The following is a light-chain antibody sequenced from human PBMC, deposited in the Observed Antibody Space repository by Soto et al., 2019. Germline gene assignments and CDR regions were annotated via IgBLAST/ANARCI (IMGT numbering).Light chain of an antibody. CDR2: GAS. CDR3: QHYRSSPLT. CDR1: ESVTSY. J-gene: IGKJ4*01. V-gene: IGKV3-20*01. Sequence: EIVLTQSPGTLSLSAGDRATLSCRASESVTSYLAWYQQKPGQAPRLLIYGASSRATGIPDRFSGSGSGTDFTLTISRLEPEDFAVYYCQHYRSSPLTFGGGTKVDIK.